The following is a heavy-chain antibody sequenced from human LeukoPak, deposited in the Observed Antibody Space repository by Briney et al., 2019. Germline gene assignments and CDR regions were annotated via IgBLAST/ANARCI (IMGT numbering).Heavy chain of an antibody. Sequence: GGSLRLSCAASGFTFSGSTMHWVRQASGKGLEWVGRIRSKANGYATAYAASVKGRFTISRGDSKNTAYLQMNSLKTEDTAVYYRTGLYDFWSGYYADDAFDIWGQGTMVTVSS. V-gene: IGHV3-73*01. CDR2: IRSKANGYAT. CDR1: GFTFSGST. D-gene: IGHD3-3*01. J-gene: IGHJ3*02. CDR3: TGLYDFWSGYYADDAFDI.